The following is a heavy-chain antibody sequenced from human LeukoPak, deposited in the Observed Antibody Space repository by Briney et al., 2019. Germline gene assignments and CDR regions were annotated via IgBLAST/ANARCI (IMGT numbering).Heavy chain of an antibody. CDR2: TYYSGST. J-gene: IGHJ5*02. CDR3: ARPYYYDSRIDP. CDR1: GGSISSGDYY. V-gene: IGHV4-30-4*01. Sequence: SETLSLTCTVSGGSISSGDYYWSWIRQPPGKGLEWIGYTYYSGSTYYNPSLKNRVSISVDTSKNQFSLNLSSVAAADTAVYYCARPYYYDSRIDPWGQGTLVTVSS. D-gene: IGHD3-22*01.